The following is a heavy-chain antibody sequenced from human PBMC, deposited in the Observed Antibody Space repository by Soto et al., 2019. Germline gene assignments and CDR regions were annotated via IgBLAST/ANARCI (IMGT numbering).Heavy chain of an antibody. CDR2: ISGSGGST. V-gene: IGHV3-23*01. CDR1: GFTFSSYA. J-gene: IGHJ3*02. D-gene: IGHD5-12*01. Sequence: HLGGSLRLSCAPAGFTFSSYAMRWVRQPPGKGLEWVSAISGSGGSTYYADSVKGRFTISRDNYKNTLYLQMNSLRAEDTAVYYCAKAGPRRDGYNDAVDIWGQGTMVTVSS. CDR3: AKAGPRRDGYNDAVDI.